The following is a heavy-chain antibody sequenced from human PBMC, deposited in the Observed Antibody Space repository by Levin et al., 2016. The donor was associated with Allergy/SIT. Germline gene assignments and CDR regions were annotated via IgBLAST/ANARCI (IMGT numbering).Heavy chain of an antibody. CDR1: GGSISSYY. CDR3: ARYSLKIYGIEGGNLDWYFDL. D-gene: IGHD4-23*01. V-gene: IGHV4-59*01. J-gene: IGHJ2*01. Sequence: SETLSLTCTVSGGSISSYYWSWIRQPPGKGLEWIGYIYYSGSTNYNPSLKSRVTISVDTSKNQFSLKLSSVTAADTAVYYCARYSLKIYGIEGGNLDWYFDLWGRGTLVTVSS. CDR2: IYYSGST.